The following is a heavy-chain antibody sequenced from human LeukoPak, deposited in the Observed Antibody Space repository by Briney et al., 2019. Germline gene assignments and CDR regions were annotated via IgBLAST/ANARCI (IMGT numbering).Heavy chain of an antibody. CDR2: VSGSGSST. J-gene: IGHJ4*02. CDR3: ARSGSSWYRFDY. CDR1: GFTFSGYA. D-gene: IGHD6-13*01. Sequence: PGGSLRLSCEASGFTFSGYAMSWVRQAPGKGLEWVSVVSGSGSSTYSADSVKGRFTISRDNSKNTLFLQMNSLRAEDTAVYYCARSGSSWYRFDYWGQGTLVTVSS. V-gene: IGHV3-23*01.